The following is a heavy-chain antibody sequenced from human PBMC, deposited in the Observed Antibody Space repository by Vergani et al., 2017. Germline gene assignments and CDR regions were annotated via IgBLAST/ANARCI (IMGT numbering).Heavy chain of an antibody. CDR2: LYPGDSDV. Sequence: EVQLVQSGAEVKKPGESLKISCEGSGYSFPSYWIGWVRQKPGKGLEWMGILYPGDSDVRYSPSFQGQVTISADKSINTAYLEWSSLKVSDSAMYFCARHSTGETGRGFDPWGQGTQVTVSS. D-gene: IGHD1-1*01. J-gene: IGHJ5*02. CDR1: GYSFPSYW. CDR3: ARHSTGETGRGFDP. V-gene: IGHV5-51*01.